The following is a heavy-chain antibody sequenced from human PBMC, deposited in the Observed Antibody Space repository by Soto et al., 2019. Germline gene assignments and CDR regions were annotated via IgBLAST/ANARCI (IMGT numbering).Heavy chain of an antibody. J-gene: IGHJ4*02. V-gene: IGHV4-59*08. D-gene: IGHD6-19*01. Sequence: QVQLQESGPGLVKPSETLSLTCTVSGGSISSYYWSWIRQPPGKGLEWIGYIYYSGSTNYNPSLKSRVTISVDTSKNQFSLKLSSGTAADTAVYYCASQVGGWAPWYFDYWGQGTLVTVSS. CDR1: GGSISSYY. CDR3: ASQVGGWAPWYFDY. CDR2: IYYSGST.